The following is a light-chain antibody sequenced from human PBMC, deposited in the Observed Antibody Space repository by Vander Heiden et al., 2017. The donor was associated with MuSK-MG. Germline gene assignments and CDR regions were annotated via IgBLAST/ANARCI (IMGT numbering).Light chain of an antibody. CDR3: QQDAISPRV. V-gene: IGKV3-20*01. J-gene: IGKJ1*01. Sequence: EIVLAQSPGTLSLSPGERATLSCTTSESIDRSYLAWYQQRPGQAPRLLIYGTSIRATGVPDRFSGSGSETDFTLTISGLEPEDFAVYYCQQDAISPRVFGQGTKVEVK. CDR2: GTS. CDR1: ESIDRSY.